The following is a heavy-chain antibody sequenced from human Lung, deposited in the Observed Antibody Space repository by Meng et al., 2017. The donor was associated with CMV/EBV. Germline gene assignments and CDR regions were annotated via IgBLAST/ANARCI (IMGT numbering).Heavy chain of an antibody. V-gene: IGHV3-9*01. D-gene: IGHD3-3*01. CDR2: ISWDSNII. CDR1: GFNFFEYA. CDR3: VQGYDFWGALFDP. J-gene: IGHJ5*02. Sequence: SXKISXAASGFNFFEYAMLWVRQAPGKGLEWVSGISWDSNIISYAASVKGRFTISRGNAKNALYLQMNSLRLEDTALYYCVQGYDFWGALFDPWGQGTLVTVSS.